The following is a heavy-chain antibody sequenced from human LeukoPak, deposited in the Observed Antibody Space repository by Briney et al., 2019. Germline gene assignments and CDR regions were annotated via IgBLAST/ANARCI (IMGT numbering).Heavy chain of an antibody. D-gene: IGHD3-10*01. J-gene: IGHJ4*02. CDR2: IYYSGST. V-gene: IGHV4-61*01. CDR1: GGSVSSGSYY. CDR3: ARDRGELDY. Sequence: SETLSLTCTVSGGSVSSGSYYWSWIRQPPGKGLECIGYIYYSGSTNYNPSLKSRVTISVDTSKNQFSLKLSSVTAADTAVYYCARDRGELDYWGQGTLVTVSS.